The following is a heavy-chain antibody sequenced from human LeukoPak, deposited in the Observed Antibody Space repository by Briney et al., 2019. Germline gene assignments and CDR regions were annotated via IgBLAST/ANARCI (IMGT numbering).Heavy chain of an antibody. CDR1: GFTFSSYA. CDR3: AKDFALWNYRGFDF. D-gene: IGHD1-7*01. CDR2: ISGSGGST. Sequence: GGSLRLSCAASGFTFSSYAMSWVRQAPGKGLEWVSAISGSGGSTYYADSVKGRFTISRDNSKNTLYLQMNSLRAEDMAVYYCAKDFALWNYRGFDFWGQGTLVTVSS. J-gene: IGHJ4*02. V-gene: IGHV3-23*01.